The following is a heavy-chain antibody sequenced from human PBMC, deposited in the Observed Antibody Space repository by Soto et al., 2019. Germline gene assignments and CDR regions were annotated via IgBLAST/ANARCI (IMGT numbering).Heavy chain of an antibody. J-gene: IGHJ4*02. CDR1: GYTLTELS. CDR2: FCPEDGET. V-gene: IGHV1-24*01. D-gene: IGHD1-7*01. Sequence: ASVKVSCKVSGYTLTELSMHWVRQAPGKVLEWMGGFCPEDGETIYAQKFQGRVTMTEDTSTDTAYMELSSLRSEDTAVYYCATDTITGTSSFDYWGQGTLVTVS. CDR3: ATDTITGTSSFDY.